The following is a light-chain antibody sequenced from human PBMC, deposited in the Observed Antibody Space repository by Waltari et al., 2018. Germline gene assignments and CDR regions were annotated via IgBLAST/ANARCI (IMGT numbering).Light chain of an antibody. CDR1: IIDVGGYDH. V-gene: IGLV2-14*03. CDR3: SSYASSSTLVV. Sequence: QSALTQPAPASGSPGHSITISCTGTIIDVGGYDHVSWYQQHPDKAPKLMIYDVTNRPSGVSNRFSGSKSGNTASLTISGLQAEDEADYYCSSYASSSTLVVFGGGTKLTVL. CDR2: DVT. J-gene: IGLJ2*01.